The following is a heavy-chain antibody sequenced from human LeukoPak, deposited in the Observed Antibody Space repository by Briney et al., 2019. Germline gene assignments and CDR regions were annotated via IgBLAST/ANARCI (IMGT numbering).Heavy chain of an antibody. CDR1: GFTFSSYS. CDR2: ISGSGGSA. V-gene: IGHV3-23*01. Sequence: GGSLRLSCAASGFTFSSYSMGWVRQAPGKGLEWVSAISGSGGSAYYADSVKGRFTIYRDNSKNTLYLQMTSMSAEDVAVYYCANEAPLYDYVWGSYLDYWGQGTLVTVSS. J-gene: IGHJ4*02. CDR3: ANEAPLYDYVWGSYLDY. D-gene: IGHD3-16*01.